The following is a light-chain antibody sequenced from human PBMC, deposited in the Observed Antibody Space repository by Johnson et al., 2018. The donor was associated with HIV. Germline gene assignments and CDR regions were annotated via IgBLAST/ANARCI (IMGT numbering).Light chain of an antibody. CDR2: ENN. J-gene: IGLJ1*01. Sequence: QSVLTQPPSVSAAPGQKVTISCSGSSSNIGNNYVSWYQQLPGTAPKLLIYENNKRPSGIHDRFSGSKSGTSATLVITGLQTGDEADYYCGTWGCSQISWFYVFGTGTKVTFL. CDR1: SSNIGNNY. V-gene: IGLV1-51*02. CDR3: GTWGCSQISWFYV.